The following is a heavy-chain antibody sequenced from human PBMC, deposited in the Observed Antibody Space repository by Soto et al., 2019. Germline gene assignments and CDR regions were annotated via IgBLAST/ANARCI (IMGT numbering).Heavy chain of an antibody. CDR2: IYYSGST. Sequence: SETLSLTCTVSGGSISSYYWSWIRQPPGKGLEWIGYIYYSGSTNYNPSLKSRVTISVDTSKNQFSLKLSSVTAADTAVYYCARDRRYCSSTSCSYYYYYGMDVWGQGTTVTVSS. V-gene: IGHV4-59*01. CDR3: ARDRRYCSSTSCSYYYYYGMDV. CDR1: GGSISSYY. J-gene: IGHJ6*02. D-gene: IGHD2-2*01.